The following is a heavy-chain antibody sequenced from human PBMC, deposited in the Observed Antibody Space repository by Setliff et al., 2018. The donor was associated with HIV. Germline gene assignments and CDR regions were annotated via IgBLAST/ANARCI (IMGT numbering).Heavy chain of an antibody. V-gene: IGHV4-39*01. Sequence: SETLSLTCTVSGGSISSSSYYWGWIRQPPGKGLEWIGSIYYSGSTYYNPSLKSRVTISVDTSKNQFSLNLSSVTVADTAVYYCTSSGYTFAFNWFDPWGQGTLVTVSS. J-gene: IGHJ5*02. CDR1: GGSISSSSYY. CDR2: IYYSGST. D-gene: IGHD5-18*01. CDR3: TSSGYTFAFNWFDP.